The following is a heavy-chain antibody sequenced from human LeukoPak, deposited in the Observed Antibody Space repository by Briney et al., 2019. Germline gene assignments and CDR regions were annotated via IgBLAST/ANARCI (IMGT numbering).Heavy chain of an antibody. Sequence: SVKDSCKASGGTFHSYIVTWVRQAPGQGLEWMGGIVPIIGTANYAQKFQGRVTITADDSTSTAYYCARDQRPSCLGGICYSGDYWGQGTLVTVTS. D-gene: IGHD2-15*01. CDR2: IVPIIGTA. V-gene: IGHV1-69*01. CDR3: SGDY. CDR1: GGTFHSYI. J-gene: IGHJ4*02.